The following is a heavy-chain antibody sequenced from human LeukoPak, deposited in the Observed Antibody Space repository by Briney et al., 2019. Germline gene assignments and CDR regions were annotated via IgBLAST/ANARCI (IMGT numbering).Heavy chain of an antibody. CDR3: AKDRGLPYYYDSSGPPDAFDI. V-gene: IGHV3-23*01. CDR2: ISGSGGST. CDR1: GFTFSSYA. Sequence: GGPLRLSCAASGFTFSSYAMSWVRQAPGKGLEWVSAISGSGGSTYYADSVKGRFTISRDNSKNTLYLQMNSLRAEDTAVYYCAKDRGLPYYYDSSGPPDAFDIWGQGTMVTVSS. D-gene: IGHD3-22*01. J-gene: IGHJ3*02.